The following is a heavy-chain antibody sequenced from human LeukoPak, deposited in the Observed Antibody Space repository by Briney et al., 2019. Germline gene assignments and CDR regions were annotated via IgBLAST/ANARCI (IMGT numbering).Heavy chain of an antibody. CDR3: VRDNKGIAVSAAFDI. D-gene: IGHD6-19*01. CDR2: TYYRSKWSN. CDR1: GDSVSSNTAT. Sequence: SQTLSLTCAISGDSVSSNTATWNWIRQSPSRGLEWLGRTYYRSKWSNDYAVSVKGRIMINPDTSKNQFSLQLTSVTPEDTAVYYCVRDNKGIAVSAAFDIWGQGTMVTVPS. J-gene: IGHJ3*02. V-gene: IGHV6-1*01.